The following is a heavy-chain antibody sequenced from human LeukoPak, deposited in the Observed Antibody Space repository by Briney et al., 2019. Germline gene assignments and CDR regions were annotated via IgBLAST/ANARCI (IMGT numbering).Heavy chain of an antibody. Sequence: PGGSLRLSCAASGFTFSSYGMHWVRQAPGKGLEWVAVIWHDGSNTYYADSVKGRFTISRDNSKNALYLQMISLRAEDTAVYYCAKGVPVAGTYFQHWAKETLVTVSS. CDR2: IWHDGSNT. CDR1: GFTFSSYG. D-gene: IGHD6-19*01. V-gene: IGHV3-33*06. CDR3: AKGVPVAGTYFQH. J-gene: IGHJ1*01.